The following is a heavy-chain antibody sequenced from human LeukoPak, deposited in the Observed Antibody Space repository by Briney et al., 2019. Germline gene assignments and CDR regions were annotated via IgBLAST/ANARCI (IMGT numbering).Heavy chain of an antibody. J-gene: IGHJ4*02. V-gene: IGHV1-2*02. CDR2: INPNSGVT. Sequence: GASVKVSFKASGYSFTGYYIHWERHAPAQGLEWMGWINPNSGVTNYGQKFQGRVTMTRDTSITTAYMELNSLRSDDTAVYYCFRQRNSGGYYSNYWGQGTLVTVSS. CDR3: FRQRNSGGYYSNY. D-gene: IGHD3-10*01. CDR1: GYSFTGYY.